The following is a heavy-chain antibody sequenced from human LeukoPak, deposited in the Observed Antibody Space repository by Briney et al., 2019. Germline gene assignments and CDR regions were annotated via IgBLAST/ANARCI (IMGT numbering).Heavy chain of an antibody. D-gene: IGHD3-10*01. Sequence: GASVKVSCKASGYTFTSYGISWVRQAPGKGLEWMGGFDPEDGETIYAQKFQGRVTMTEDTSTDTAYMELSSLRSEDTAVYYCARGRNYYGSGVIGYWGQGTLVTVSS. CDR3: ARGRNYYGSGVIGY. CDR1: GYTFTSYG. CDR2: FDPEDGET. J-gene: IGHJ4*02. V-gene: IGHV1-24*01.